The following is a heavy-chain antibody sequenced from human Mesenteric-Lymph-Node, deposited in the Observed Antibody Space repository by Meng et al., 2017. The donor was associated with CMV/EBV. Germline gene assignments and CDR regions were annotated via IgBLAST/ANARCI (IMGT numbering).Heavy chain of an antibody. V-gene: IGHV3-23*01. Sequence: GESLKISCAASGFTFSNYAMSWVRQAPGKGLEWVSGISDSGGSTNYADSVKGRFTISKDNSKNTVYLQMNSLRAEDSALYYCARVLGVAAPSDYWGQGTLVTVSS. J-gene: IGHJ4*02. CDR2: ISDSGGST. CDR1: GFTFSNYA. D-gene: IGHD6-19*01. CDR3: ARVLGVAAPSDY.